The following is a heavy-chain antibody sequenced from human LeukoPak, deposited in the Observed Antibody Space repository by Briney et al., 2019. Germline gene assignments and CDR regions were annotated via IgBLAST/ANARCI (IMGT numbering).Heavy chain of an antibody. CDR3: ARGVHVRVYDSNPHYGHY. CDR2: IKGDGSEK. D-gene: IGHD3-22*01. CDR1: GFTFSSYW. J-gene: IGHJ4*02. V-gene: IGHV3-7*04. Sequence: GGSLRLSCAASGFTFSSYWMTWVRQAPGKGLEWVGNIKGDGSEKYYVDSVKGRFTISRDNAKNSLYLQMNSLRAEDTAVYYCARGVHVRVYDSNPHYGHYWGQGTLVTVSS.